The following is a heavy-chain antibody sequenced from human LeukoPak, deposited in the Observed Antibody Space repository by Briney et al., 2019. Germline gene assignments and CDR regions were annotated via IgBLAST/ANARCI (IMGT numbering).Heavy chain of an antibody. D-gene: IGHD6-13*01. CDR1: GDSVSSNSAA. V-gene: IGHV6-1*01. Sequence: SQTLSLTCAISGDSVSSNSAAWNWIRQSPSRGLEWLGRTYYRSAWYNDYAVSVKSRITINLDTSKNQFSLQLNSVTPEDTAVYYCARASYSSSWYWGFFDYWGQGTLVTVSS. CDR2: TYYRSAWYN. J-gene: IGHJ4*02. CDR3: ARASYSSSWYWGFFDY.